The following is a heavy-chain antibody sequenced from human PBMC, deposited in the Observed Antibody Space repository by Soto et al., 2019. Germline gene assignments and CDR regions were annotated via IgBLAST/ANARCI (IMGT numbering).Heavy chain of an antibody. Sequence: GASVKVSCKASGYTFTGYYMHWVRQAPGQGLEWMGWINPNSGGTNYAQKFQGRVTMTRDTSISTAYMELSRLRSDDTAVYYCARVWIPAALKDYYYYYGMDVWGQGTTVTVSS. D-gene: IGHD2-2*01. V-gene: IGHV1-2*02. J-gene: IGHJ6*02. CDR1: GYTFTGYY. CDR3: ARVWIPAALKDYYYYYGMDV. CDR2: INPNSGGT.